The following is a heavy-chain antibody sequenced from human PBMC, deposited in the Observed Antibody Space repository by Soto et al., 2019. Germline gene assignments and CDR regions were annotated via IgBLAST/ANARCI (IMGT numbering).Heavy chain of an antibody. CDR2: IIPIFGTA. Sequence: ASVKVSCKASGGTFSSYAISWVRQAPGQGLEWMGGIIPIFGTANYAQKFQGRVTITADESTSTAYMELSSLRSEDTDVYYCARDRYERGYYYSYGMDVWGQGTTVTVSS. CDR3: ARDRYERGYYYSYGMDV. J-gene: IGHJ6*02. CDR1: GGTFSSYA. D-gene: IGHD1-20*01. V-gene: IGHV1-69*13.